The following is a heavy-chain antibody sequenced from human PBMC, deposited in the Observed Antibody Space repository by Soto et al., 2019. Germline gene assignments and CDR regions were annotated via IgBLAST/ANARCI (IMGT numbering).Heavy chain of an antibody. CDR1: GGTFSSYA. V-gene: IGHV1-69*06. CDR3: ATTNNLRYYAFWSGPLDY. D-gene: IGHD3-3*01. Sequence: GASVKVSCKASGGTFSSYAISWVRQAPGQGLEWMGGIIPIFGTANYAQKFQGRVTITADKSTSTAYMELSSLRSEDTAVYYCATTNNLRYYAFWSGPLDYWGQGTLVTVSS. J-gene: IGHJ4*02. CDR2: IIPIFGTA.